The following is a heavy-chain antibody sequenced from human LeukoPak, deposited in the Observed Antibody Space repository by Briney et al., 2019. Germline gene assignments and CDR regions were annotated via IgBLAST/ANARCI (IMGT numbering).Heavy chain of an antibody. CDR2: ISSSGGST. V-gene: IGHV3-23*01. CDR3: AKDRSVVATYFDL. Sequence: GGSLRLSCAASGFTFSSYAMSWVRQAPGKGLEWVSFISSSGGSTYYADSVKGRFTISRDNSKNTLYLQMNSLRAEDTAVYCCAKDRSVVATYFDLWGQGTLVTVSS. CDR1: GFTFSSYA. D-gene: IGHD5-12*01. J-gene: IGHJ4*02.